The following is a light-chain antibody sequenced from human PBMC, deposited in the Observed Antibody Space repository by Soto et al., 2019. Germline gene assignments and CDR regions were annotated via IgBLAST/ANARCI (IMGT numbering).Light chain of an antibody. Sequence: QLVLTQPPSASGTPGQRITISCSGSTSNIESHPVNWFQQVPGAAPKLLIKTNNQRPSGVPDRFSASKSGASASLAISGLQSEDEATYYCATWDDSRNGVFGSGTKVTVL. CDR3: ATWDDSRNGV. V-gene: IGLV1-44*01. CDR1: TSNIESHP. CDR2: TNN. J-gene: IGLJ1*01.